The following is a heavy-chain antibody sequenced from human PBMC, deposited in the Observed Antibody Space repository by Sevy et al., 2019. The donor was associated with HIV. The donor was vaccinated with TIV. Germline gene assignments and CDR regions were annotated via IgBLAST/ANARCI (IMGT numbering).Heavy chain of an antibody. J-gene: IGHJ6*02. CDR3: AKGYCSGGSCPRDYYYYGMDA. D-gene: IGHD2-15*01. CDR2: ITTSGRYT. Sequence: GGSLRLSCAASGFTFRTYAMNWVRQAPGKGLEWVSSITTSGRYTYSADSVEGQFTISRDNSQNTVYLQMNSLRVDDTAVYYCAKGYCSGGSCPRDYYYYGMDAWGQGTTVTVSS. V-gene: IGHV3-23*01. CDR1: GFTFRTYA.